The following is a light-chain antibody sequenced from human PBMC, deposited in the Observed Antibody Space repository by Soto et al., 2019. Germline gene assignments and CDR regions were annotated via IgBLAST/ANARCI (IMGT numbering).Light chain of an antibody. Sequence: ALTQPASVSGAPGQSITISCTGTSSDVGGYNYVSWYQHHPGKAPKLMIYDVSNRPSGVSNRFSGSKSGNTASLIISGLQAEDEADYYCSSYTSSSTLSTYVFGTGTKVTVL. V-gene: IGLV2-14*03. CDR1: SSDVGGYNY. CDR3: SSYTSSSTLSTYV. J-gene: IGLJ1*01. CDR2: DVS.